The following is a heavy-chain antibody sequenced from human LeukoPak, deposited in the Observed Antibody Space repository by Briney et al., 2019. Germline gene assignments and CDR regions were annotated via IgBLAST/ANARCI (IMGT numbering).Heavy chain of an antibody. CDR2: LGADGIST. Sequence: GGSLRLSCAASGFTFSNYGMHWVRQTPGRGLEWVSILGADGISTYYADSVKGRFTTSRDSSKNTLYLQMNSLRAEDSAIYYCAKRVSYSSGSHFDYWGQGTLVTVSS. CDR3: AKRVSYSSGSHFDY. D-gene: IGHD3-10*01. CDR1: GFTFSNYG. J-gene: IGHJ4*02. V-gene: IGHV3-23*01.